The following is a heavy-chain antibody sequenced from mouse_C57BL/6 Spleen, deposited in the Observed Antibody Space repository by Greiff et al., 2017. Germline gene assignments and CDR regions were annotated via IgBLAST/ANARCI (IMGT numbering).Heavy chain of an antibody. Sequence: ESGPGLVKPSQSLSLTCSVTGYSITSGYYWNWIRQFPGNKLEWMGYISYDGSNNYNPSLKNRISITRDTSKNQFFLKLNSVTTEDTATYYCARTDYYGSPWYFDVWGTGTTVTVSS. CDR3: ARTDYYGSPWYFDV. CDR2: ISYDGSN. D-gene: IGHD1-1*01. V-gene: IGHV3-6*01. J-gene: IGHJ1*03. CDR1: GYSITSGYY.